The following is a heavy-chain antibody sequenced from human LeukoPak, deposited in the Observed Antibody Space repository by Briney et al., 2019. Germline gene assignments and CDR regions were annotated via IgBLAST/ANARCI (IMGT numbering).Heavy chain of an antibody. J-gene: IGHJ3*02. CDR3: ARFFACSTSCYYAFDI. Sequence: GGSLRLSCAASGFAFSSYGMHWVRQAPGKGLEWVSFIRYDGSNKYYADSVKGRFTISRDNSKNTLYLQMNSLRTEDTAVYYCARFFACSTSCYYAFDIWGQGTMVTVSS. CDR1: GFAFSSYG. D-gene: IGHD2-2*01. CDR2: IRYDGSNK. V-gene: IGHV3-30*02.